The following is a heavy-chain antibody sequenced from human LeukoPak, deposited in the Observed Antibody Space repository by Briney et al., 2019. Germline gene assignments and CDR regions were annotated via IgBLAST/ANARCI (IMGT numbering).Heavy chain of an antibody. CDR3: ARDRGYSYALASFDY. D-gene: IGHD5-18*01. J-gene: IGHJ4*02. CDR2: IYSGGST. V-gene: IGHV3-66*01. Sequence: PGGSLRLSCAASGFTVSSKYMSWVRQAPGKGLEWVSIIYSGGSTYYADSVKGRFTISRDNSKNTLYLQMNSLRAEDTAVYYCARDRGYSYALASFDYWGQGTLVTVSS. CDR1: GFTVSSKY.